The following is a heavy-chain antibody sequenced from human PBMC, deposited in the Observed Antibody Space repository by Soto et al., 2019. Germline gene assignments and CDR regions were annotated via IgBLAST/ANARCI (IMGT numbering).Heavy chain of an antibody. J-gene: IGHJ5*02. V-gene: IGHV4-39*01. D-gene: IGHD2-2*01. Sequence: SETLSLTCTVSGGSISSSSYYWGWIRQPPGKGLEWIGSIYYSGSTYYNPSLKSRVTISVDTSKNQFSLKRSSGTAADTAVYYCARLYQLLSDNWFDPCVQGTLVTVSS. CDR1: GGSISSSSYY. CDR3: ARLYQLLSDNWFDP. CDR2: IYYSGST.